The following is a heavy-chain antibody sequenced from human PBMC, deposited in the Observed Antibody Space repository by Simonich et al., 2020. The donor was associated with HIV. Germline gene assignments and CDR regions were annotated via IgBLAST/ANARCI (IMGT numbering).Heavy chain of an antibody. V-gene: IGHV4-34*01. Sequence: QVQLQQWGAGLLKPSETLSLTCAVYVGSFSGYYWSWLRQPPGKGLEWIGEINHSERTNNNPPLKSRVTIAVDKSKNQFSLKVNSVTAADTAIYYCARHLYLGSGSYYPYYYYYYMDVWGKGTTVTVSS. CDR2: INHSERT. D-gene: IGHD3-10*01. CDR1: VGSFSGYY. J-gene: IGHJ6*03. CDR3: ARHLYLGSGSYYPYYYYYYMDV.